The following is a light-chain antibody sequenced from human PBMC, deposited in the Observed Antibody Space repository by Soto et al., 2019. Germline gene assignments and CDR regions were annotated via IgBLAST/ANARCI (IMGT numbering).Light chain of an antibody. CDR2: TND. V-gene: IGLV1-44*01. CDR1: SSNIGSNT. J-gene: IGLJ3*02. Sequence: QPVLTQPTSASGTPGQRVTISCSGSSSNIGSNTVNWYQQFPGTAPKLLISTNDQRPSGVPDRFSGSKSGTSASLAISGLQSEDEADYHCAAWDDSLIGPVFGGGTKVTVL. CDR3: AAWDDSLIGPV.